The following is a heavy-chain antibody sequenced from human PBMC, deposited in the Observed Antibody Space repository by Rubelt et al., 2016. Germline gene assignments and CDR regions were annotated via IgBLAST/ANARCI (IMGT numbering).Heavy chain of an antibody. V-gene: IGHV3-30*07. D-gene: IGHD1-26*01. Sequence: DSVKGRFTISRDNSKNTLDLQMNSLRAEDTAVYYWARGGMGGSTGYFDYWGQGTLVTVSS. CDR3: ARGGMGGSTGYFDY. J-gene: IGHJ4*02.